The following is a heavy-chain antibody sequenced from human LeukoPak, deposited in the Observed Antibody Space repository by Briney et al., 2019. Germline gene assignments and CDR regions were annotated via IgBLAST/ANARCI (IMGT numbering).Heavy chain of an antibody. D-gene: IGHD3-16*01. J-gene: IGHJ4*02. Sequence: GGSLRLSCAASGFTFSSYSVNWVRQAPGKGLEWVSSISSSSSYIYYADSVKGRFTISRDNAKNSLYLQMNSLRAEDTAVFYCARGGGEVDYWGQGTLVTVSS. CDR2: ISSSSSYI. CDR3: ARGGGEVDY. CDR1: GFTFSSYS. V-gene: IGHV3-21*01.